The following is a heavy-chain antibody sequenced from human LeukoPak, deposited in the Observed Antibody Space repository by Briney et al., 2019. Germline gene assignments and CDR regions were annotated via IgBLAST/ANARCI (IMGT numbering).Heavy chain of an antibody. CDR3: ARDVSSGWYWSFDL. J-gene: IGHJ2*01. CDR1: GFTFSSYA. Sequence: GGSLRLSCAASGFTFSSYAMHWVRQAPGKGLEGVAVISYDGSNKYYADSVKGRFTISRDNSKNTLYLQMNSLRTEDTAVYYCARDVSSGWYWSFDLWGRGTLVTVSS. CDR2: ISYDGSNK. V-gene: IGHV3-30-3*01. D-gene: IGHD6-19*01.